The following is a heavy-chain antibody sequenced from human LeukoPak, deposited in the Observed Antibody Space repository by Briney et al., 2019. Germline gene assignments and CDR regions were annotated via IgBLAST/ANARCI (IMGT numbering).Heavy chain of an antibody. CDR2: ISWNSGSI. V-gene: IGHV3-9*01. D-gene: IGHD3-22*01. J-gene: IGHJ4*02. CDR3: AREEDYYDSSGYSYYFDY. Sequence: PGGSLRLSCAASGFTFDDYAMHWVWQAPGKGLEWVSGISWNSGSIGYADSVKGRFTISRDNAKNSLYLQMNSLRAEDTAVYYCAREEDYYDSSGYSYYFDYWGQGTLVTVSS. CDR1: GFTFDDYA.